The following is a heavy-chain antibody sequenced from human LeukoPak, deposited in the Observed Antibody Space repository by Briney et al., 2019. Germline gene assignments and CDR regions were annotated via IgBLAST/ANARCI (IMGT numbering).Heavy chain of an antibody. D-gene: IGHD3-10*01. CDR1: GGSISSYY. Sequence: SETLSLTCTVSGGSISSYYWSWIRQPPGKGLEWIGEINHSGSTNYNPSLKSRVTISVDTSKNQFSLKLSSVTAADTAVYYCARYYGSGSQPYNWFDPWGQGTLVTVSS. V-gene: IGHV4-34*01. CDR2: INHSGST. J-gene: IGHJ5*02. CDR3: ARYYGSGSQPYNWFDP.